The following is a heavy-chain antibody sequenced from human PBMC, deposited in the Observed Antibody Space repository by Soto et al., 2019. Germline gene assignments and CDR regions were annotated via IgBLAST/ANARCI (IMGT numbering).Heavy chain of an antibody. V-gene: IGHV3-30*18. CDR1: GFTFSSYG. CDR3: ANANYYDSSGSSAH. J-gene: IGHJ4*02. Sequence: GGSLRLSCAASGFTFSSYGMHWVRQAPGKGLEWVAVISYDGSNKYYADSVKGRFTISRDNSKNTLYLQMNSLRAEDTAVYYCANANYYDSSGSSAHWGQGTLVTVSS. CDR2: ISYDGSNK. D-gene: IGHD3-22*01.